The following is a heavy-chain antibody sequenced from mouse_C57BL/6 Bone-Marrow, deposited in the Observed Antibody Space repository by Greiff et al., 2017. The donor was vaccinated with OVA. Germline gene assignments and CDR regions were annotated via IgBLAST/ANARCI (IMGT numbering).Heavy chain of an antibody. CDR1: GYTFTSYW. V-gene: IGHV1-52*01. CDR3: ARGNYGAWFAY. Sequence: QVQLQQPGAELVRPGSSVKLSCKASGYTFTSYWMHWVKQRPIQGLEWIGNIYPSDSETHYNQKFKDKATLTVDKSSSTAYMQLSSLTSEDSAVYYCARGNYGAWFAYWGQGTLVTVSA. J-gene: IGHJ3*01. D-gene: IGHD2-4*01. CDR2: IYPSDSET.